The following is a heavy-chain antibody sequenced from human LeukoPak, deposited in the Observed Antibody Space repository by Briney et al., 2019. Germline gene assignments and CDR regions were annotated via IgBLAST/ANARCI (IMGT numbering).Heavy chain of an antibody. CDR2: IYYSGST. CDR3: ARGRPYSGGYHLDY. J-gene: IGHJ4*02. Sequence: PSETLSITRTVSGDSTSSDRYYGGWVRQPPGKGLEWIGNIYYSGSTYYNPSLKSRVTMSVGTSKNQFFLKLNSVTAADTAVYYCARGRPYSGGYHLDYWGQGTLVTVSA. D-gene: IGHD1-26*01. V-gene: IGHV4-39*01. CDR1: GDSTSSDRYY.